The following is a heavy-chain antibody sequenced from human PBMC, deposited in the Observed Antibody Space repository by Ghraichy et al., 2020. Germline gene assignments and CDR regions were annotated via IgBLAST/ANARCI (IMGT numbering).Heavy chain of an antibody. Sequence: GGSLRHSCAASGFTFSKAWMSWVRQAPGKGLEWVGRIKSKSDGATRDYAAPVKGRFTISTDESRDTLYLQMNSLKSEDTAVYYCTTVGRSYDSSGYDPVDYYFDYWGQGTLVTVSS. D-gene: IGHD3-22*01. V-gene: IGHV3-15*01. J-gene: IGHJ4*02. CDR2: IKSKSDGATR. CDR3: TTVGRSYDSSGYDPVDYYFDY. CDR1: GFTFSKAW.